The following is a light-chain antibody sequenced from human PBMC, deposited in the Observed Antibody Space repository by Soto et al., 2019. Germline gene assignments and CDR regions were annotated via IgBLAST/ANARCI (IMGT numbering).Light chain of an antibody. CDR1: RSNIGAGYD. CDR2: GNS. V-gene: IGLV1-40*01. Sequence: QSVLTQPPSVSGAPGQRVTISCTGSRSNIGAGYDVHWYQQLPGTAPKFLIYGNSNRPSGVPDRFSGSKSGTSASLAITGLQAEDEADYYCQSYDSSLSGSVFGGGTQLTVL. J-gene: IGLJ2*01. CDR3: QSYDSSLSGSV.